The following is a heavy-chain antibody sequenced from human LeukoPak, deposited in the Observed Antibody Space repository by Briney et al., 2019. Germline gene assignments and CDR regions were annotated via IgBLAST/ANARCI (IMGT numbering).Heavy chain of an antibody. J-gene: IGHJ5*02. CDR1: GGSISSSSYY. V-gene: IGHV4-39*07. CDR2: IYYSGST. CDR3: ARDSSGYLGWFDR. D-gene: IGHD3-22*01. Sequence: SETLSLTCTVSGGSISSSSYYWGWIRQPPGKGLEWIGSIYYSGSTYYNPSLKSRVTISVDTSKNQFSLKLSSVTAADTAVYYCARDSSGYLGWFDRWGQGTLVTVSS.